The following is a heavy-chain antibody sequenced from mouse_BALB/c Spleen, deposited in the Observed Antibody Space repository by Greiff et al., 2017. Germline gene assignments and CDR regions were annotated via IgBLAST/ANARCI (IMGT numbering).Heavy chain of an antibody. V-gene: IGHV5-12-1*01. D-gene: IGHD2-4*01. CDR1: GFAFSSYD. J-gene: IGHJ1*01. CDR2: ISRGGGST. CDR3: ARPSATMIRYVDV. Sequence: DVKLVESGGGLVKPGGSLKLSCAASGFAFSSYDMSWVRQTPVNRLEWVAYISRGGGSTYYPDTVKGRFTISRDNAKNTLYLQMSSLKSEDTAMYYCARPSATMIRYVDVWGGGTTVTVS.